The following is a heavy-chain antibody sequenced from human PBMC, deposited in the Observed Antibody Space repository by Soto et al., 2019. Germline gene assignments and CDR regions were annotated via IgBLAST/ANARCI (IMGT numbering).Heavy chain of an antibody. Sequence: SETLSLTCSVSGDSISNLDYFWAWIRQPPGQALEYIGYIYKRATTYYNPSFESRVAISVDTSRSQFSLNVTSVTAADTAVYFCARGRYCLTGGCFPNWFESWGQGALVTVSS. V-gene: IGHV4-30-4*01. CDR1: GDSISNLDYF. CDR3: ARGRYCLTGGCFPNWFES. J-gene: IGHJ5*01. D-gene: IGHD7-27*01. CDR2: IYKRATT.